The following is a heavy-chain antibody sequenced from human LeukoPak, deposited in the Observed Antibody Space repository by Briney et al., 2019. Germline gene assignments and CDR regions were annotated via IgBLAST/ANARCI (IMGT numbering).Heavy chain of an antibody. D-gene: IGHD3-22*01. CDR1: GGSISSYY. J-gene: IGHJ4*02. V-gene: IGHV4-59*01. Sequence: PSETLSLTCTVSGGSISSYYWSWIRQPPGKGLEWIGYIYYSGSTNYNPSLKSRVTISVDTSKNQFSLKLSSVTAADTAVYYCARAERQDSSGYYFSRTPSVYFDYWGQGTLVTVSS. CDR3: ARAERQDSSGYYFSRTPSVYFDY. CDR2: IYYSGST.